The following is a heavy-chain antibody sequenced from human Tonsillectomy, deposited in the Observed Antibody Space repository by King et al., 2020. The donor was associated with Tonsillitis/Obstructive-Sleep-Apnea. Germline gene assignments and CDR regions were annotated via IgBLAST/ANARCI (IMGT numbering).Heavy chain of an antibody. D-gene: IGHD4-17*01. J-gene: IGHJ4*02. Sequence: EVQLVESGGGLVKPGGSLRLSCAASGFTFSSYSMNWVRQAPGKGLEWVSSISSSSSYIYYADSVKGRFTISRDNAKNSLYLQMNSLRAEDTAVYYCARDPRLYDNGDNEPFDYWGQGTLVTVSS. CDR2: ISSSSSYI. CDR1: GFTFSSYS. CDR3: ARDPRLYDNGDNEPFDY. V-gene: IGHV3-21*01.